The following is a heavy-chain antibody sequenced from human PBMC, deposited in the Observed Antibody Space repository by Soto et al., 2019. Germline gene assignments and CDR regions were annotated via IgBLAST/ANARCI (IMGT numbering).Heavy chain of an antibody. CDR1: GFTFSSYA. J-gene: IGHJ4*02. Sequence: QPGGSLRLSCAASGFTFSSYAMSWVRQAPGKGLEWVSAISGSGGSTYYADSVKGRFTISRDNSKNTLYLQMNSLRAEDTAVYYCAKDLRDSSGYYLYYFDYWGQGTLVTVSS. CDR2: ISGSGGST. D-gene: IGHD3-22*01. CDR3: AKDLRDSSGYYLYYFDY. V-gene: IGHV3-23*01.